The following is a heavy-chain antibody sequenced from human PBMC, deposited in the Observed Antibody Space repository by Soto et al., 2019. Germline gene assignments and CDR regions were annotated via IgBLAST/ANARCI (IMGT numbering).Heavy chain of an antibody. CDR1: GYSFTSYW. D-gene: IGHD6-6*01. Sequence: GGSLKISCKGSGYSFTSYWISWVRQMPWKGVEWMGRIDPSDSYTNYSPSFQGHVTISADKSISTAYLQWSSLKASDTAMYYCARLGYSSSSVDYYYYGMDVWGQGTTVTVSS. CDR3: ARLGYSSSSVDYYYYGMDV. J-gene: IGHJ6*02. V-gene: IGHV5-10-1*01. CDR2: IDPSDSYT.